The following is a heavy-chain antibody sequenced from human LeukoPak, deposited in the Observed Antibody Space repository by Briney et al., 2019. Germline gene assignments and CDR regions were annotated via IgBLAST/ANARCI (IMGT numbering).Heavy chain of an antibody. CDR1: GGTFSSYA. V-gene: IGHV1-69*06. CDR3: ARQDYYDRTDY. CDR2: IIPIFGTA. Sequence: SVKVSCKASGGTFSSYAISWMRQAPGQGLEWMGGIIPIFGTANYAQKFQGRVTITADKSTSTAYMELSSLRSEDTAVYYCARQDYYDRTDYWGQGTLVTVSS. D-gene: IGHD3-22*01. J-gene: IGHJ4*02.